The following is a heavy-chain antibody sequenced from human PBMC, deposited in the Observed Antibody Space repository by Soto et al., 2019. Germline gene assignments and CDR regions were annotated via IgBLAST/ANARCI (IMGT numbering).Heavy chain of an antibody. Sequence: SETLSLTCTVSGYSISNGYYWAWIRQSPGKGLEWIGSVYQTVSTYYNPSLESRVTILVDIVKNHFSLRLNSVTAADTAVYFCAREKGHSNPFDFWGPGMLVTVSS. D-gene: IGHD4-4*01. J-gene: IGHJ4*02. CDR3: AREKGHSNPFDF. V-gene: IGHV4-38-2*02. CDR1: GYSISNGYY. CDR2: VYQTVST.